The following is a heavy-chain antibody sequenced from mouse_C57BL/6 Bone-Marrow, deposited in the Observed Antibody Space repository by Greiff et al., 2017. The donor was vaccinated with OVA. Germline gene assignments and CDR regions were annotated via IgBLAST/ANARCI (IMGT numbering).Heavy chain of an antibody. J-gene: IGHJ2*01. CDR3: ARGDYYGSSAFDY. D-gene: IGHD1-1*01. Sequence: QVQLQQSGPELVKPGASVKISCKASGYSFTSYYIHWVKQRPGQGLEWIGWIYPGSGNTKYNEKFKGKATLTADTSSSTAYMQLSSLTSEDSAVYYCARGDYYGSSAFDYWGQGTTLTVSS. V-gene: IGHV1-66*01. CDR2: IYPGSGNT. CDR1: GYSFTSYY.